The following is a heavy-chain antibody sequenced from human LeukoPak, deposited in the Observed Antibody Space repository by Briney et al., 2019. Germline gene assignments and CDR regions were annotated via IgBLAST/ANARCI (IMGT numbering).Heavy chain of an antibody. CDR3: ARQSSGYYYGWFDP. CDR2: IFYTGNT. J-gene: IGHJ5*02. Sequence: SETLSLTCTVSGGSILDSTYYWAWIRQPPGKGLEWIATIFYTGNTHYNPPLKSRVTMSVDTVKNQFSLNLNSVTAADTAVYYCARQSSGYYYGWFDPWGQGTLVTVSS. D-gene: IGHD3-22*01. V-gene: IGHV4-39*01. CDR1: GGSILDSTYY.